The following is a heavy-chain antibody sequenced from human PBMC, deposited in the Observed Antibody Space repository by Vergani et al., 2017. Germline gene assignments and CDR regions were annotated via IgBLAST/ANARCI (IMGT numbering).Heavy chain of an antibody. CDR3: ARVPPAARTTRYFDL. J-gene: IGHJ2*01. V-gene: IGHV3-66*01. CDR1: GFTVSSNY. CDR2: IYSGGST. Sequence: EVQLLESGGGLVQPGGSLRLTCAASGFTVSSNYMSWVRQAPGKGLEWVSVIYSGGSTYYADSVKGRFTISRDNAKNSLYLQMNSLRAEDTAVYYCARVPPAARTTRYFDLWGRGTLVTVSS. D-gene: IGHD6-13*01.